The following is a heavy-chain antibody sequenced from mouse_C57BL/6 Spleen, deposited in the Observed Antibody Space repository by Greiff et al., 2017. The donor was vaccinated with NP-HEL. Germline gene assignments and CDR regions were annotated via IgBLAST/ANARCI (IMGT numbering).Heavy chain of an antibody. J-gene: IGHJ4*01. V-gene: IGHV3-6*01. CDR1: GYSITSGYY. CDR2: ISYDGSN. CDR3: ARDGYYVMDY. Sequence: DVKLQESGPGLVKPSQSLSLTCSVTGYSITSGYYWNWIRQFPGNKLEWMGYISYDGSNNYNPSLKNRISITRDTSKNQFFLKLNSVTTEDTATYYCARDGYYVMDYWGQGTSVTVSS.